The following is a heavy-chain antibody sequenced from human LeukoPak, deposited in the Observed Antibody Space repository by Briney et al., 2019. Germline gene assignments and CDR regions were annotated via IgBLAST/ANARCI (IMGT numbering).Heavy chain of an antibody. V-gene: IGHV3-11*01. J-gene: IGHJ4*02. D-gene: IGHD3-22*01. CDR2: ISSSGSTI. CDR1: GFTFSDYY. Sequence: GGSLRLSCAASGFTFSDYYMSWIRQAPGKGLEWVSYISSSGSTIYYADSVKGRFTISRDNAKNSLYLQMNSLRADDTAVYYCARDRPHPYLDGMIVVVMLDYWGQGTLVTVSS. CDR3: ARDRPHPYLDGMIVVVMLDY.